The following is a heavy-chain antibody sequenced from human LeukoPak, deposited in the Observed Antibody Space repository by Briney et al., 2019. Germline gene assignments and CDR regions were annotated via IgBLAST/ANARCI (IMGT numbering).Heavy chain of an antibody. V-gene: IGHV3-74*01. CDR3: ARGSTSYSSSFDI. J-gene: IGHJ3*02. CDR1: GFTFSTYW. D-gene: IGHD6-13*01. CDR2: INTYGSDT. Sequence: GGSLRLSCAASGFTFSTYWMHWVRQAPGKGLVWVSRINTYGSDTTYADPVKGRFTISRDNAKNSLYLQLNSLRAEDTAVYYCARGSTSYSSSFDIWGQGTMVTVSS.